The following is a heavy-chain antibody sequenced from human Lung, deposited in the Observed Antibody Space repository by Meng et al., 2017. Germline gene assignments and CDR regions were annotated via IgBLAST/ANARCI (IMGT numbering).Heavy chain of an antibody. V-gene: IGHV1-2*06. J-gene: IGHJ4*02. CDR2: INPKSGDT. Sequence: QGQLGESGAEVKKPGASVKVSCKASGYTFPDYWLHWVRRAPGQGLEWMGRINPKSGDTHYAQRFQGRVTMTGDTSISTAYMELSGLRSDDTAMYYCARDEDISAAGKLFGDYWGQGTLVTVFS. CDR1: GYTFPDYW. CDR3: ARDEDISAAGKLFGDY. D-gene: IGHD6-13*01.